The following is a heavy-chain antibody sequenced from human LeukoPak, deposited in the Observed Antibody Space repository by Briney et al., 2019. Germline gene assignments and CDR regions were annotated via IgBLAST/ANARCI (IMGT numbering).Heavy chain of an antibody. V-gene: IGHV4-59*01. J-gene: IGHJ4*02. CDR1: GFTFSNAW. CDR3: ARGKGYFDY. CDR2: IYYSGST. Sequence: GSLRLSCAASGFTFSNAWMSWIRQPPGKGLEWIGYIYYSGSTNYNPSLKSRVTISVDTSKNQFSLNLKSVTAADTAVYYCARGKGYFDYWGQGTLVTVSS.